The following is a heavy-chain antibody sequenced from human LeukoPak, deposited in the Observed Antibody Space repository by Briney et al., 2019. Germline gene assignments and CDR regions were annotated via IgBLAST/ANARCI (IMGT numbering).Heavy chain of an antibody. Sequence: GESLKISCKGFGYSFTSYWIGWVRQMPGKGLEWMGLIYPGDSDIRYSPSFQGQVTISADKSISTAYLQWSSLVASDTAMYYCARHNSSSSSSPYDYWGQGTLVTVSS. CDR2: IYPGDSDI. CDR3: ARHNSSSSSSPYDY. CDR1: GYSFTSYW. V-gene: IGHV5-51*01. D-gene: IGHD6-13*01. J-gene: IGHJ4*02.